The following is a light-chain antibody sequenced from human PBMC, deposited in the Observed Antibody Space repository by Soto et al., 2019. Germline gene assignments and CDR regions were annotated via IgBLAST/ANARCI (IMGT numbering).Light chain of an antibody. CDR3: QQYNTWPLM. J-gene: IGKJ1*01. CDR1: QSVSNN. CDR2: GAS. V-gene: IGKV3-15*01. Sequence: EIVMTQSPATLSVSPGERATLSCRASQSVSNNLAWYQQKPGQAPRLLIYGASTRATGIPARFSGSWSGTEFTLTISSLQSEDFAVYYCQQYNTWPLMFGQGTKVDIK.